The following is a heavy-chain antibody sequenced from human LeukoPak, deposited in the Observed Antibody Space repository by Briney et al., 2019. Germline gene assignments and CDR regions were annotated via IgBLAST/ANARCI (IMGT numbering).Heavy chain of an antibody. Sequence: GASVKVSCKASGFTFTSSTMQWVRQARGQRLEWIGWIVVGSGNTNYAQKFQERVTITRDMSTRTAYMELSSLRSEDTAVYYCAADPRTTGAYVVRGVIGLFWGQGSLVTVSS. CDR2: IVVGSGNT. V-gene: IGHV1-58*02. CDR1: GFTFTSST. CDR3: AADPRTTGAYVVRGVIGLF. J-gene: IGHJ4*02. D-gene: IGHD3-10*01.